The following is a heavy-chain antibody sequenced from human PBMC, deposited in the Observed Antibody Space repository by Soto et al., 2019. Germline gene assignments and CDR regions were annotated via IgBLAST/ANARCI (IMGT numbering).Heavy chain of an antibody. CDR2: VHDRETA. V-gene: IGHV4-31*02. D-gene: IGHD3-10*01. Sequence: WTWVRQRPGKGLEWIGFVHDRETADYNPSLKSRVSISVDTFKNKFSLRLSSVTAADSGVYYCARRKSLDVWAQGITVIVSS. CDR3: ARRKSLDV. J-gene: IGHJ6*02.